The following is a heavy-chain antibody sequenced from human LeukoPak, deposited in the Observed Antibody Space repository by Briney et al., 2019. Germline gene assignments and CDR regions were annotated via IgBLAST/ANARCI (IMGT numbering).Heavy chain of an antibody. V-gene: IGHV3-23*01. CDR2: ITGSGATT. J-gene: IGHJ1*01. CDR3: GKDPNGDYVGAFDFQR. D-gene: IGHD4-17*01. CDR1: GFTFRNYA. Sequence: GGSLRLSCAASGFTFRNYAVVWVRQAPGKGLEWVSAITGSGATTYYADSVRGRFTIYRDNSKNTLYLKMNSLRGEDTAVYYCGKDPNGDYVGAFDFQRWGQGTLVTVSS.